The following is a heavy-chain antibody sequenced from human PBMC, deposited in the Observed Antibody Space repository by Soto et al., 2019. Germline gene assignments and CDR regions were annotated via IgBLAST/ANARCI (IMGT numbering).Heavy chain of an antibody. V-gene: IGHV3-33*01. Sequence: GGSLRLSCAASGFTFSSYGMHWVRQAPGKGLEWVAVIWYDGSNKYYADSVKGRFTISRDNSKNTLYLQMNSLRAEDTAVYYCARYESGIAAAGTDYYYGMDVWGQGTTVTVSS. J-gene: IGHJ6*02. CDR2: IWYDGSNK. CDR1: GFTFSSYG. CDR3: ARYESGIAAAGTDYYYGMDV. D-gene: IGHD6-13*01.